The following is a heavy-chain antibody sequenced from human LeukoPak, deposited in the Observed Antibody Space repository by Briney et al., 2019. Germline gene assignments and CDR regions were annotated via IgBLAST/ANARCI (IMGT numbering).Heavy chain of an antibody. CDR3: ASFYCSGGSCYQYYYYYYMGV. V-gene: IGHV4-39*01. CDR2: IYYSGST. Sequence: SETLSLTCTVSGGSISSRSYYWGWIRQPPGKGLEWIGIIYYSGSTHSNPSLRSRVTISVDTSKNQFSLKLSSVTAADTAVYYCASFYCSGGSCYQYYYYYYMGVWGKGTTVTISS. CDR1: GGSISSRSYY. J-gene: IGHJ6*03. D-gene: IGHD2-15*01.